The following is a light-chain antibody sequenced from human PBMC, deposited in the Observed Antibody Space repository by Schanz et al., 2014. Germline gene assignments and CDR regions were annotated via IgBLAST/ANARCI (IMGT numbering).Light chain of an antibody. CDR2: SNS. J-gene: IGLJ2*01. CDR1: SSNIGSTY. CDR3: AAWDDSLNGVV. Sequence: QSVLTQPPSASGTPGQRVTISCSGSSSNIGSTYVYWYQQLPGTAPKLLIYSNSQRPSGVPDRFSGSRSGTSASLAITGLQSEDEADYYCAAWDDSLNGVVFGGGTKLTVL. V-gene: IGLV1-44*01.